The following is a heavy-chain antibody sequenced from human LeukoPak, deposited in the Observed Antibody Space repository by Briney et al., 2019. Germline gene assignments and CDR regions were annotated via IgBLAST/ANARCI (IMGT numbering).Heavy chain of an antibody. Sequence: TETLSLTCTVSGGSISSYYWSWIRQPPGKGLEWIGYIYYSGSTNYNPSLKSRVTISVDTSKNQFSLKLSSVTAADTAVYYCAARIAAAGIWLDPWGQGTLVTVSS. V-gene: IGHV4-59*01. J-gene: IGHJ5*02. CDR3: AARIAAAGIWLDP. CDR2: IYYSGST. D-gene: IGHD6-13*01. CDR1: GGSISSYY.